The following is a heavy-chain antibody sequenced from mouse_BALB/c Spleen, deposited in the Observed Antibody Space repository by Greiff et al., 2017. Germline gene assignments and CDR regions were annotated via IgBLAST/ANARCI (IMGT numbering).Heavy chain of an antibody. CDR2: ISYDGSN. Sequence: EVQRVESGPGLVKPSQSLSLTCSVTGYSITSGYYWNWIRQFPGNKLEWMGYISYDGSNNYNPSLNNRISITRDTSKNQFFLKLNSVTTEDTATYYCARVAFYWYFDVWGAGTTVTVSS. V-gene: IGHV3-6*02. CDR1: GYSITSGYY. J-gene: IGHJ1*01. CDR3: ARVAFYWYFDV. D-gene: IGHD1-1*02.